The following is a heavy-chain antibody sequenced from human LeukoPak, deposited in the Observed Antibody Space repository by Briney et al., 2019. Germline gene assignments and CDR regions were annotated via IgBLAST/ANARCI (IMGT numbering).Heavy chain of an antibody. CDR1: GGSISSFY. Sequence: SETLSLTCTVSGGSISSFYWSWIRQPPGKGLEWIGYIYYSGSTSYNPSLKSRVTISVDTSKKQFSLKLSSVTAADTAVYYCARGYCSSTSCPNFDYWGQGTLVTVSS. CDR3: ARGYCSSTSCPNFDY. V-gene: IGHV4-59*01. CDR2: IYYSGST. D-gene: IGHD2-2*01. J-gene: IGHJ4*02.